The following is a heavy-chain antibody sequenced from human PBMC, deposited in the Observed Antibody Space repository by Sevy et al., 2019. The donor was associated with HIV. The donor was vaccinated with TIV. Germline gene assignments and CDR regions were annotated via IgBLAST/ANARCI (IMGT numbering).Heavy chain of an antibody. V-gene: IGHV4-31*03. CDR2: IYYSGST. J-gene: IGHJ4*02. Sequence: SETLSLTCTVSGGSINSGGYYWSWIRQHPGKGLEWIGYIYYSGSTYYNPSLKSRVTISVDTSKNQFSLKLSSVTAADTAVYYCASISGYDYFDYWGQGTLVTVSS. CDR1: GGSINSGGYY. D-gene: IGHD5-12*01. CDR3: ASISGYDYFDY.